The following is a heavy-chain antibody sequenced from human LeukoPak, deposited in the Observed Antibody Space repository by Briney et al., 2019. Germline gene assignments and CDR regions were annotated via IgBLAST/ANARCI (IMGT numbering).Heavy chain of an antibody. Sequence: SSETLSLTCTVSGASVSSASYWSWIRQPPGKGVEWIAHIYNGVNTNYNPSLKSRVTISVDTSKNQFSLRLNSVTAADTAVYYCARSRAFNSGAFDPWGQGSLVTVSS. CDR1: GASVSSASY. D-gene: IGHD1-26*01. V-gene: IGHV4-61*01. J-gene: IGHJ5*02. CDR2: IYNGVNT. CDR3: ARSRAFNSGAFDP.